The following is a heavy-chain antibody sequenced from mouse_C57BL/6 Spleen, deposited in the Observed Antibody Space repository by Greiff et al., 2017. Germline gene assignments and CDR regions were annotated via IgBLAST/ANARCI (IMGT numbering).Heavy chain of an antibody. Sequence: EVQLQESGPGLVKPSQSLSLTCSVTGYSITSGYYWYWIRQFPGNKLRWMGYISYDGSNNYNPSFKNRISITRDTSTNQFFLKLNSVTTEDAATYYCARGYYYGSSGGYFGYWGTGTTLTVSS. CDR1: GYSITSGYY. D-gene: IGHD1-1*01. V-gene: IGHV3-6*01. CDR2: ISYDGSN. J-gene: IGHJ2*01. CDR3: ARGYYYGSSGGYFGY.